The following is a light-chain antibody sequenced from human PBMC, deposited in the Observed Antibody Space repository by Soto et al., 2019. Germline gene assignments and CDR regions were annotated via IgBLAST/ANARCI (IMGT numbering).Light chain of an antibody. CDR2: GAS. J-gene: IGKJ1*01. V-gene: IGKV3-15*01. CDR1: PSVSSN. Sequence: EIVMTQSPATLSVSPGERATLSCRSSPSVSSNLAWYQQKPGQAPRLLIYGASTKATGIPARFSGSGSGTEVPLTISSLQSEDFAVYYCQQYNNWPRWTFGQGTKVEIK. CDR3: QQYNNWPRWT.